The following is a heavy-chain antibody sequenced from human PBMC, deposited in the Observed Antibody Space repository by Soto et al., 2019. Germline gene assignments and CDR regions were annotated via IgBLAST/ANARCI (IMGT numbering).Heavy chain of an antibody. CDR3: ARDRNGYSYAYGY. CDR2: INQDGSAR. J-gene: IGHJ4*02. V-gene: IGHV3-7*03. CDR1: GFTFSSFW. Sequence: EVQLVESGGGLVQPGGSLRLSCAASGFTFSSFWLSWVRQAPGKGPEWVANINQDGSARNYLDSVKGRFTISRDNAKNSLYLQMNSLRAEDTAVYYCARDRNGYSYAYGYWGRGTLVTVSS. D-gene: IGHD5-18*01.